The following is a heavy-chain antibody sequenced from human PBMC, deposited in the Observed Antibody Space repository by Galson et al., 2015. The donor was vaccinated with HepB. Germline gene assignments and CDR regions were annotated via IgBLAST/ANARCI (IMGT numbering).Heavy chain of an antibody. CDR2: ISSSSSYI. D-gene: IGHD6-13*01. V-gene: IGHV3-21*01. CDR1: GFTFSSYS. CDR3: ARDRGSSSWYAFDI. J-gene: IGHJ3*02. Sequence: SLRLSCAASGFTFSSYSMNWVRRAPGKGLEWVSSISSSSSYIYYADSVKGRFTISRDNAKNSLYLQMNSLRAEDTAVYYCARDRGSSSWYAFDIWGQGTMVTVSS.